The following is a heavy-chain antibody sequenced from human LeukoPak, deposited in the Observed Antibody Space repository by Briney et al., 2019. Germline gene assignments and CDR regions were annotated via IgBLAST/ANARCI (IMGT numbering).Heavy chain of an antibody. Sequence: GGSLRLSCAASGFTFSSYWMYWVRQAPGKGLVWVSRINTDGSSTNYADSVKGRFTISRDNARNTLYLQMNSLRTEDTAVYYCARVYGMDVWGQGTTVTVSS. J-gene: IGHJ6*02. CDR2: INTDGSST. V-gene: IGHV3-74*01. CDR1: GFTFSSYW. CDR3: ARVYGMDV.